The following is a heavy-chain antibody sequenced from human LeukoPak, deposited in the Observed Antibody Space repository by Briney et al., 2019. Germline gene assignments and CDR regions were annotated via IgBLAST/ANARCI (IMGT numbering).Heavy chain of an antibody. D-gene: IGHD4-11*01. J-gene: IGHJ5*02. Sequence: GGSLRLSCAASGFTFSSYAMSWVRQAPGKGLGWVSAISASGVTTHYADSVKGRFTISRDNSKNTLYLQMSSLRAEDAAIYYCAKDSRGNYVAWLDPWGQGTLVSVSS. V-gene: IGHV3-23*01. CDR3: AKDSRGNYVAWLDP. CDR1: GFTFSSYA. CDR2: ISASGVTT.